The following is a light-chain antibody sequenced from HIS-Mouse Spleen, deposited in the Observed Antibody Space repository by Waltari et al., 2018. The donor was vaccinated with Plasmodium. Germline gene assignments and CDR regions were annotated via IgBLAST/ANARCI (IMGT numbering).Light chain of an antibody. Sequence: QSALTQPRSVSGSPGQSVTISCTGTSSDVGGYNYVSWYQQHPGKAPKLMIYDVSKRPSGVPDRFSCSKYGNTASLTISGLQAEDEADYYCCSDAGSYTLVFGGGTKLTVL. CDR1: SSDVGGYNY. CDR2: DVS. CDR3: CSDAGSYTLV. J-gene: IGLJ2*01. V-gene: IGLV2-11*01.